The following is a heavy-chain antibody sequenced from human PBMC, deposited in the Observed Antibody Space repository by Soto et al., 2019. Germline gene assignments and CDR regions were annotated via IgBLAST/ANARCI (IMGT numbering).Heavy chain of an antibody. D-gene: IGHD3-10*01. CDR1: GFTFSSYA. CDR2: ISGSGGGT. J-gene: IGHJ6*02. Sequence: EVQLLESGGGLVQPGGSLRLSCAASGFTFSSYAMSWVRQAPGKGLEWVSAISGSGGGTYYADSAKGRFTISRDNAKSTLYQQMNSVRDEDTAVNYWAKAIWVRGVRVYYYYYYGLRVWGQGNTVTVSS. CDR3: AKAIWVRGVRVYYYYYYGLRV. V-gene: IGHV3-23*01.